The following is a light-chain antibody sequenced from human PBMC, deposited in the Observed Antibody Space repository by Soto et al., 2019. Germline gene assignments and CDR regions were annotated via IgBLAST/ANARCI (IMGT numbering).Light chain of an antibody. Sequence: DIPMTQSPSSLSASIGDRVTITCQASQDIKKYLSWYQQKPGRAPKLLIYGASNLETGGPSRFSGSGYGTDFTFTISSLQPEDIAAYYCQHYDNLPPFTFGPGTKVAIK. CDR1: QDIKKY. CDR3: QHYDNLPPFT. J-gene: IGKJ3*01. V-gene: IGKV1-33*01. CDR2: GAS.